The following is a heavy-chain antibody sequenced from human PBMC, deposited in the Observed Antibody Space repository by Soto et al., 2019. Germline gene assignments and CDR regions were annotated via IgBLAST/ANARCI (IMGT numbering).Heavy chain of an antibody. J-gene: IGHJ6*02. V-gene: IGHV1-69*13. CDR1: GGTFSSYA. CDR3: ARPLAYCGGDCHPTYYYGMDV. D-gene: IGHD2-21*02. CDR2: IIPIFGTA. Sequence: ASVKVSCKASGGTFSSYAISWVRQAPGQGLEWMGGIIPIFGTANYAQKFQGRVTITADESTSTAYMELSSLRSEDTAVYYCARPLAYCGGDCHPTYYYGMDVWGQGTTVTVSS.